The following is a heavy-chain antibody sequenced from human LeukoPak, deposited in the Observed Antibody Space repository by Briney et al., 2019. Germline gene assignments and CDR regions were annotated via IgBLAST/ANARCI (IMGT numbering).Heavy chain of an antibody. D-gene: IGHD4/OR15-4a*01. CDR2: INGRGDST. CDR1: GFTFSNYA. CDR3: AKDQGSGHGAYTWGTFDF. Sequence: GGSLRLSRTTSGFTFSNYAMSWVRQAPGKGLEWVSGINGRGDSTVYADAVKGRFTISRDNFKSTLYLQMNSLRVEDTAGYYCAKDQGSGHGAYTWGTFDFWGLETLVTVSS. J-gene: IGHJ4*01. V-gene: IGHV3-23*01.